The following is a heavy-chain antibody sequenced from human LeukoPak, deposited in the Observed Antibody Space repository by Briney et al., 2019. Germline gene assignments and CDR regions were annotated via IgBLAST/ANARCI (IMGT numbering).Heavy chain of an antibody. J-gene: IGHJ3*02. V-gene: IGHV3-30-3*01. Sequence: PGRSLRLSCAASGFTFSSYAMHWVRQAPGKGPEWVAVISYDENNKYYADSVKGRFTISRDNAKNSLYLQMNSLRAEDTALYYCAKDMKGSGPHAFDIWGQGTMVTVSS. D-gene: IGHD3-16*01. CDR2: ISYDENNK. CDR3: AKDMKGSGPHAFDI. CDR1: GFTFSSYA.